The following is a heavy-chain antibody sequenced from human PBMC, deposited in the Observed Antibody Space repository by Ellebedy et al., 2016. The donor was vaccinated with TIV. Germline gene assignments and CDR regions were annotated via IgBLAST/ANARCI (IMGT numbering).Heavy chain of an antibody. V-gene: IGHV3-21*01. CDR3: ARQFAY. J-gene: IGHJ4*02. CDR1: GFTFSSYT. CDR2: ISSSSSYI. D-gene: IGHD2-21*01. Sequence: GESLKISXAASGFTFSSYTMNWVRQAPGKGLELVSSISSSSSYIYYADSVKGRFTVSRDNARNSLYLQMNSLRAEDTAVYYCARQFAYWGQGTLVTVSS.